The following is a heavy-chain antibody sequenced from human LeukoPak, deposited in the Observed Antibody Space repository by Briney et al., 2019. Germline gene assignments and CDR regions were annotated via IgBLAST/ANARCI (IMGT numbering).Heavy chain of an antibody. D-gene: IGHD5-12*01. CDR2: ISSSSSYI. V-gene: IGHV3-21*01. J-gene: IGHJ4*02. CDR3: ARDLLPVDGYNYGVQEY. Sequence: GGSLRLSCAASGFTFSSYSMNWVRQAPGKGLEWVSSISSSSSYIYYADSVKGRFTISRDNAKNSLYLQMNSLRAEDTAVYYCARDLLPVDGYNYGVQEYWGQGTLVTVSS. CDR1: GFTFSSYS.